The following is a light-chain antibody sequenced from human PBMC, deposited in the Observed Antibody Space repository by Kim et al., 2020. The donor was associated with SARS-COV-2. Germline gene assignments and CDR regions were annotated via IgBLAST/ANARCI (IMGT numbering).Light chain of an antibody. CDR3: AAWDDSLSGPV. Sequence: QSVLTQPPSASGTPGQRVTISCSGSSSNIGSNYVYWYQQLPGTASKLLIYKNNQRPSGVPDRFSGSKSGTSASLAISGLRSEDEADYYCAAWDDSLSGPVFGGGTQLPVL. V-gene: IGLV1-47*01. J-gene: IGLJ2*01. CDR2: KNN. CDR1: SSNIGSNY.